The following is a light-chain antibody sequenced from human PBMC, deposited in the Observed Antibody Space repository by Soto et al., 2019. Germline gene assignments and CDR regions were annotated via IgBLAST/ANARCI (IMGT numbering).Light chain of an antibody. CDR3: QQSNNFPLT. CDR1: QGISSW. CDR2: AAS. V-gene: IGKV1-12*01. Sequence: ENQMTQSPSSVSASVGDRVTITCRASQGISSWLVWYQQKPGKAPKLLIYAASSLQSGVPSRFSGSGSGTDFTLTISSLQPEDFATYYCQQSNNFPLTFGGRSKADVK. J-gene: IGKJ4*01.